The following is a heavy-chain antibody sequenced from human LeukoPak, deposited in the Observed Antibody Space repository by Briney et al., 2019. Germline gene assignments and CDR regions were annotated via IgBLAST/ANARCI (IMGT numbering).Heavy chain of an antibody. CDR2: IYYSGST. CDR3: ARARIVGATDLFDY. CDR1: GGSISSSSYY. J-gene: IGHJ4*02. D-gene: IGHD1-26*01. Sequence: PSETLSLTCTVSGGSISSSSYYWGWIGQPPGKGLEWIGNIYYSGSTYYNPSLKSRVTISVDTSKNQFSLKLSSVTAADTAVYYCARARIVGATDLFDYWGQGTLVTVSS. V-gene: IGHV4-39*07.